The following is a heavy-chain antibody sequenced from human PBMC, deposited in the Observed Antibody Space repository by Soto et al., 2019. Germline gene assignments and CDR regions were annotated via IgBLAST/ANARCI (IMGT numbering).Heavy chain of an antibody. CDR2: ISYSGST. D-gene: IGHD2-15*01. CDR1: GGSMSSYY. J-gene: IGHJ4*02. CDR3: ARADPDASVGY. V-gene: IGHV4-59*01. Sequence: SETLSLTCTVSGGSMSSYYWTWLRQSPGRGLEWIGYISYSGSTYYNPSLKSRVTISADTSKNQFSLRMNSMIAADTAVYYCARADPDASVGYWGQGTLVTVSS.